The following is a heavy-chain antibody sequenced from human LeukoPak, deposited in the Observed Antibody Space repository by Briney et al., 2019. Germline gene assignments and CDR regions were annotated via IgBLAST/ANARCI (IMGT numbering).Heavy chain of an antibody. CDR1: AGSINNYY. D-gene: IGHD2/OR15-2a*01. CDR3: ARDFFGDFDH. CDR2: IQYGGRT. V-gene: IGHV4-59*01. J-gene: IGHJ4*02. Sequence: SETLSLTCTVSAGSINNYYWSWLRQPPGKGLEWIGYIQYGGRTYYRHSLKSRVTISMDLSKIQFSLKMSSVTAADTAVYYCARDFFGDFDHWGQGIMVTVSS.